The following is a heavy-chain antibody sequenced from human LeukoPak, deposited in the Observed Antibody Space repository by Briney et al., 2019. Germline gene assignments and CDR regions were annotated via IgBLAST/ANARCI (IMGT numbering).Heavy chain of an antibody. CDR3: ARVYSSSWYSAFDI. V-gene: IGHV3-64*01. Sequence: PGGSLRLSCAAAGFTFSSYAMYWVRQAPGKGLEYVSAISSNGGSTYYANSAKGRFTISRDNSKNTLYLQMGSLRAEDMAVYYCARVYSSSWYSAFDIWGQGTMVTVSS. CDR2: ISSNGGST. CDR1: GFTFSSYA. D-gene: IGHD6-13*01. J-gene: IGHJ3*02.